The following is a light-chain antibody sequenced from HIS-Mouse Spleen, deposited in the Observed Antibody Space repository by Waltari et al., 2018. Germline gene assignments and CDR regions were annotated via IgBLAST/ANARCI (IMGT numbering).Light chain of an antibody. J-gene: IGLJ2*01. Sequence: SYELTQPPSVSVSPGQTARITCSGDALPKKYAYWYQQNSGQAPVLVIYEDSKRPSGIPGGFSGSSSGTMATLTISGAQVEDEADYYCYSTDSSGNHRVFGGGTKLTVL. CDR3: YSTDSSGNHRV. CDR2: EDS. V-gene: IGLV3-10*01. CDR1: ALPKKY.